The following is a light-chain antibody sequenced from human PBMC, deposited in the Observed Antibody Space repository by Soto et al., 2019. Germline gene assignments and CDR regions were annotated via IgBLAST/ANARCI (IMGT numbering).Light chain of an antibody. CDR2: EVS. Sequence: QSALTQSPSASGSPGQSATISCTGTSTDAGRYKYVSWYQQRPGTAPKLIIYEVSKRPSGVPDRFSGSKSGGTASLTVSGLPKDEEADYYCSSYDHSTVVFGGGTKVTVL. CDR3: SSYDHSTVV. V-gene: IGLV2-8*01. CDR1: STDAGRYKY. J-gene: IGLJ2*01.